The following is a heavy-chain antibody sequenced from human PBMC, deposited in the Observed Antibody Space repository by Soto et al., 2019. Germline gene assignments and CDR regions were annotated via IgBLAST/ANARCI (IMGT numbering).Heavy chain of an antibody. Sequence: QMQLVQSGPEVKKPGTSVKVSCKASGFTFTSSAVQWVRQARGQRLEWIGWIVVGSGNTNYAQKFQERVTITGDMSTSTAYMELSSLRSEDTAVYYCAAQRGRFLEWLFPRFDYWGQGTLVTVSS. CDR2: IVVGSGNT. CDR1: GFTFTSSA. D-gene: IGHD3-3*01. J-gene: IGHJ4*02. V-gene: IGHV1-58*01. CDR3: AAQRGRFLEWLFPRFDY.